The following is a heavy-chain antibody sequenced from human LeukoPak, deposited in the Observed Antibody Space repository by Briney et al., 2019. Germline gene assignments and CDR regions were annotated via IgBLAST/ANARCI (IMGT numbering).Heavy chain of an antibody. Sequence: PGGSLRLSCAASGFIFSTYWMHWVRQALGKGLVWVSRMNSDGSSISYADSVKGRFTISRDNAKNTLYLQMNNLRPEDTAVYYCVPQEDCSRTTCQFDYWGQGTLVTVSS. CDR2: MNSDGSSI. CDR3: VPQEDCSRTTCQFDY. D-gene: IGHD2-2*01. V-gene: IGHV3-74*01. J-gene: IGHJ4*02. CDR1: GFIFSTYW.